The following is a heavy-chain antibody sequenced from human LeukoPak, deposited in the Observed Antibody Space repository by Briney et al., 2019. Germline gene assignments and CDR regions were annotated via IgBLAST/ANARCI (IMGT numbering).Heavy chain of an antibody. Sequence: GGSLRLSCAASGFTFSSYSMNWVRQAPGKGLEWVSSISSSGSYIYYADSLKGRFTISRDSAKNSLYLQMNSLRAEDTAVYYCARHLSDSGSYQVLWYWGQGTLVTVSS. V-gene: IGHV3-21*04. CDR2: ISSSGSYI. CDR1: GFTFSSYS. J-gene: IGHJ4*02. CDR3: ARHLSDSGSYQVLWY. D-gene: IGHD3-10*01.